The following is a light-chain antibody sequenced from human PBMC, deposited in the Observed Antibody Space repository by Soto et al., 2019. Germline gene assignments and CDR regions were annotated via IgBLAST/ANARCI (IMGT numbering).Light chain of an antibody. CDR1: QSVSSIY. V-gene: IGKV3-20*01. Sequence: PGERTTLSCRASQSVSSIYFAWYQQKPGQAARLLIYATSSRDTGIPDRVSGRGSGTDGTLSISRLETEDFAVYYCQQYKGWPITFGQGTRLEI. CDR3: QQYKGWPIT. CDR2: ATS. J-gene: IGKJ5*01.